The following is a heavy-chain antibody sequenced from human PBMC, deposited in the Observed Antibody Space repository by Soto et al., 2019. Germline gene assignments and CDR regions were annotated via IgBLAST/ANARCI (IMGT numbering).Heavy chain of an antibody. CDR1: GFTFTNAW. CDR3: TTDVWIQIDY. CDR2: IKSKTDGGTT. Sequence: PGGSLRLSCSASGFTFTNAWMSWVRQAPGKGLEWVGRIKSKTDGGTTDYAAPVKGRFTISRDDSKNMLYLQMNSLKTEDTAVYYCTTDVWIQIDYWGQGTLVTVSS. J-gene: IGHJ4*02. D-gene: IGHD5-18*01. V-gene: IGHV3-15*01.